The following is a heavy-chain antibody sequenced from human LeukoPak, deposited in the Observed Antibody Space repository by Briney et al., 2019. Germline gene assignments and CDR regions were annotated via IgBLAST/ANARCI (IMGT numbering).Heavy chain of an antibody. CDR3: AKQEFGPTWSVGY. CDR1: GFTFSGYG. Sequence: PGRSLSLSCAASGFTFSGYGMHWVRQAPGKGLEWVAVISFDASLEYYADSVKGRFTISRDNSKNTLYLQMNSLKPEDTAVYYCAKQEFGPTWSVGYWGKGTLVTVSS. V-gene: IGHV3-30*18. J-gene: IGHJ4*02. CDR2: ISFDASLE. D-gene: IGHD1-26*01.